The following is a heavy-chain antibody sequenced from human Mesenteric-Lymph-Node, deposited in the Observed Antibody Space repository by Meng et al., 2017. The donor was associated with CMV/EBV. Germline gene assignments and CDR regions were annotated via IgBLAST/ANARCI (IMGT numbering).Heavy chain of an antibody. V-gene: IGHV4-4*02. CDR1: GGSISSSNG. CDR3: ARLSLKAAGTNY. J-gene: IGHJ4*02. CDR2: IYHTGST. Sequence: CAVSGGSISSSNGWSWVRQPPGKGLEWIGEIYHTGSTNYNPSLKSRVSFSVDKSKNQFSLELTSATAADTAVYYCARLSLKAAGTNYWGQGTLVTVSS. D-gene: IGHD6-13*01.